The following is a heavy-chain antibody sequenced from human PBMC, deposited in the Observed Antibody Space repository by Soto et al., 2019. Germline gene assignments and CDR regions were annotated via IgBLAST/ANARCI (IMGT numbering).Heavy chain of an antibody. CDR3: ARTHSAYYPGGFDY. D-gene: IGHD3-22*01. Sequence: ASVKVSCKASGYTFTTYGIGWVRQAPGQGLEWMGWVSAHSGNTNYAQNLQGRVTMTTDTSTSTAYMVLMSLTSDDTAVYYCARTHSAYYPGGFDYWGQGTLVTVSS. CDR2: VSAHSGNT. J-gene: IGHJ4*02. V-gene: IGHV1-18*01. CDR1: GYTFTTYG.